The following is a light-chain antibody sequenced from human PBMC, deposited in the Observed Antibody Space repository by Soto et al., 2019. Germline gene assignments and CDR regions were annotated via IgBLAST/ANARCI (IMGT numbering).Light chain of an antibody. CDR1: QGIRND. CDR3: LQHSTYPLT. J-gene: IGKJ1*01. V-gene: IGKV1-17*01. CDR2: AAS. Sequence: DIQMTQFPSSLSASVGDRVTITCRASQGIRNDLGWYQQKPGKAPKRLIYAASSLKSGVPSRFSVSGSGTEFTLAISSLQPEDSATFYCLQHSTYPLTVGQGTKVEIK.